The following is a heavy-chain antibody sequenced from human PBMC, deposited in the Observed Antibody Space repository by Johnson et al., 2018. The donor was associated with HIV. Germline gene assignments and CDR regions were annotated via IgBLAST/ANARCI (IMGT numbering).Heavy chain of an antibody. CDR2: ITWNSGSI. J-gene: IGHJ3*01. Sequence: VQLVESGGGVVQPGRSLRLSCAASGFTFDDYAMHWVRQAPGKGLAWVSCITWNSGSIGYADSVKGRFTISRDNARNSLYLQMNSLRAEDTAVYYCARGVSSGYYSNAFDVCGQGTMATVSS. CDR3: ARGVSSGYYSNAFDV. V-gene: IGHV3-9*01. CDR1: GFTFDDYA. D-gene: IGHD3-22*01.